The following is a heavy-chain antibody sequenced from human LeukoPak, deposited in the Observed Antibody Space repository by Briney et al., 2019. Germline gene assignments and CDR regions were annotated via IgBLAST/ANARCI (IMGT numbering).Heavy chain of an antibody. CDR1: GFTFSSFG. CDR2: LRFDGSEK. J-gene: IGHJ4*02. D-gene: IGHD4/OR15-4a*01. CDR3: AKGGPNYVSSYYFDY. Sequence: GGSLRLSCAASGFTFSSFGMHWVRQAPGKGLEWVAFLRFDGSEKFYADSVKGRFTISRDNSKNTLYLQMTSLRAEDTAVYYCAKGGPNYVSSYYFDYWGQGTLVPVSS. V-gene: IGHV3-30*02.